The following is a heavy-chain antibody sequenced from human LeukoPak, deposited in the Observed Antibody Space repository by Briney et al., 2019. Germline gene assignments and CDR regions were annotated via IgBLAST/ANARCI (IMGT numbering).Heavy chain of an antibody. V-gene: IGHV3-30*02. J-gene: IGHJ5*02. CDR2: IPYEGSKK. D-gene: IGHD3-3*01. CDR1: GFAFRSYG. CDR3: AKDWSGNYNWFDP. Sequence: GGSLRLSCATSGFAFRSYGIHWVRQTPAKGLEWVAYIPYEGSKKYYADSVRGRFTISRDNSKNTAYLQMNSLRNDDTAMYYCAKDWSGNYNWFDPWGQGTLVTVSS.